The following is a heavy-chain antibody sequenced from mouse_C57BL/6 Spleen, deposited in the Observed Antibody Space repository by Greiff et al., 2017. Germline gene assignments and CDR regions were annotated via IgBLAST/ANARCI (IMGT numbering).Heavy chain of an antibody. V-gene: IGHV1-59*01. Sequence: QVQLQQPGAELVRPGTSVTLSCKASGYTFTSYWMHWVKQRPGQGLEWIGVIDPSDSYTTSTQKFKGKDTLTVDTSSSTAYMQLSSLTSEDSAVYYCARSTQAAYAMDYWGQGTSGTVSS. CDR2: IDPSDSYT. CDR1: GYTFTSYW. CDR3: ARSTQAAYAMDY. D-gene: IGHD3-2*02. J-gene: IGHJ4*01.